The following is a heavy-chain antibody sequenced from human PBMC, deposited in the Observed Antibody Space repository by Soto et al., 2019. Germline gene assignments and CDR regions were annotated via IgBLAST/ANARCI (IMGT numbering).Heavy chain of an antibody. CDR3: AKAGYGSDVLWWFGP. D-gene: IGHD5-12*01. CDR1: GFTFSSYA. V-gene: IGHV3-23*01. Sequence: XVSLRLSCAASGFTFSSYAMSWVRQAPGRGLEWVSAISSSSDNTYYADSVKGRFTISRDNSKNTLYLQMNSLRAEDTAIYYCAKAGYGSDVLWWFGPWGLGTLVTVSS. CDR2: ISSSSDNT. J-gene: IGHJ5*02.